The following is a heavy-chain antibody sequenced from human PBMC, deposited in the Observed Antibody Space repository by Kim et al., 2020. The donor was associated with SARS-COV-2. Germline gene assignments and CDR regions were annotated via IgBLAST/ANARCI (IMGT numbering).Heavy chain of an antibody. J-gene: IGHJ4*02. CDR2: IKPDGSVT. V-gene: IGHV3-7*01. D-gene: IGHD1-1*01. CDR1: GFSFSTSW. Sequence: GGSLRLSCVVSGFSFSTSWMSWVRQAPGKGLEWVANIKPDGSVTSYVDSVKGRFTVSRDNAKNSLFLQMNSLRAEDTAIYYCARDIQPHATDYWGQGTLVTVSS. CDR3: ARDIQPHATDY.